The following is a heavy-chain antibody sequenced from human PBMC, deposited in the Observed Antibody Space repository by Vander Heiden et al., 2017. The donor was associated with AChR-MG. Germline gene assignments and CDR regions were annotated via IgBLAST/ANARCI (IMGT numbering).Heavy chain of an antibody. CDR2: ISGNGGST. CDR1: GFPFSSYA. Sequence: EVQLLESGGGWVQRGGSLRLSCAASGFPFSSYAMGWVRQAPGKGLDWVSAISGNGGSTYYADSVKGRFTISRDNSKNTLYLQMNSLRAEDTAVYYCAKQIGRRPYFDYWGQGTLVTVSS. CDR3: AKQIGRRPYFDY. V-gene: IGHV3-23*01. J-gene: IGHJ4*02.